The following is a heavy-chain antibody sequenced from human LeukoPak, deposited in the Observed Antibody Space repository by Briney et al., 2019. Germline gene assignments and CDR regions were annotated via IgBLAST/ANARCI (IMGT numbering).Heavy chain of an antibody. V-gene: IGHV3-23*01. CDR1: GFTFSSYA. D-gene: IGHD3-3*01. J-gene: IGHJ4*02. CDR2: ISGSGGST. CDR3: AKARFGVVIFDY. Sequence: PGGSLRLSCAVSGFTFSSYAMSWVRQAPGKGLEWVSAISGSGGSTYYADSVKGRFTISRDNSKNTLYLQMNSLRAEDTAVYYCAKARFGVVIFDYWGQGTLVTVSS.